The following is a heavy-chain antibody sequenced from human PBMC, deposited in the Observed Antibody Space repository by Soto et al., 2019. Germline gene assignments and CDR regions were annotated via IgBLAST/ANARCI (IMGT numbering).Heavy chain of an antibody. D-gene: IGHD6-13*01. V-gene: IGHV6-1*01. J-gene: IGHJ6*03. CDR3: ARDYPRAAAANSLYYYYMDV. CDR2: TYYRSKWYN. CDR1: GDSVSSNSAA. Sequence: SQTLSLTCAISGDSVSSNSAAWNWIRQSPSRGLEWLGRTYYRSKWYNDYAVSVKSRITINPDKSKNQFSLQLNSVTPEDTAVYYCARDYPRAAAANSLYYYYMDVWGKGTTVTVSS.